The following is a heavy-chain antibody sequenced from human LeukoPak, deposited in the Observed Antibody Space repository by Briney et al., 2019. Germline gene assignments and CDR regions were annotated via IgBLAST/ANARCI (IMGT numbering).Heavy chain of an antibody. D-gene: IGHD2-2*01. Sequence: GGSLRLSCAASGFTFSSYAMSWVRQAPGKGLEWVANIKQDGSEKYYVDSVKGRFTISRDNAKNSLYLQMNSLRAEDTAVYYCARVPAATLYYYYYMDVWGKGTTVTVSS. CDR3: ARVPAATLYYYYYMDV. V-gene: IGHV3-7*04. CDR2: IKQDGSEK. J-gene: IGHJ6*03. CDR1: GFTFSSYA.